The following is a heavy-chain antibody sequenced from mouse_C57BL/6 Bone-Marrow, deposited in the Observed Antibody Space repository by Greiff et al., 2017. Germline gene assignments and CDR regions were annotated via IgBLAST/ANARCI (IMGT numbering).Heavy chain of an antibody. V-gene: IGHV1-54*01. D-gene: IGHD4-1*01. Sequence: QVQLQQSGAELVRPGTSVKVSCKASGYAFTNYLIEWVKQRPGQGLEWIGVINPGSGGTNYNQKFKGKATLTADKSSSTAYMQLSSLTSEDSAVYFCARMGPYYFDYWGQGTTLTASS. CDR2: INPGSGGT. CDR3: ARMGPYYFDY. J-gene: IGHJ2*01. CDR1: GYAFTNYL.